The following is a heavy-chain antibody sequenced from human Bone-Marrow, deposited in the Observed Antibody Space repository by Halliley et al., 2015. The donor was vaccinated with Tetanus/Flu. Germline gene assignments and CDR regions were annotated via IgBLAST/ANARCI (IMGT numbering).Heavy chain of an antibody. Sequence: RGRGGVGKSQHRGPRRYSPPLQSRVPISVDTSQNQFSLNLTPVTAADTAVYYGARDRADHGMDVWGQGTTVTVSS. V-gene: IGHV4-4*02. CDR2: SQHRGPR. CDR3: ARDRADHGMDV. J-gene: IGHJ6*02.